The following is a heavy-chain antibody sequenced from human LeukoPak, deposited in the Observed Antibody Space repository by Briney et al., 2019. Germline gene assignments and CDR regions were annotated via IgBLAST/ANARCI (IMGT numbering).Heavy chain of an antibody. CDR1: GFTFSDYY. CDR2: ISSSGSTI. CDR3: ARSPYCYYYGMDV. Sequence: AGGSLRLSCAASGFTFSDYYMSWIRQAPGKGLEWVSYISSSGSTIYYADSVKGRFTISRDNAKNSLYLQMNSLRAEDTAVYYCARSPYCYYYGMDVWGQGTTVTVSS. V-gene: IGHV3-11*01. J-gene: IGHJ6*02.